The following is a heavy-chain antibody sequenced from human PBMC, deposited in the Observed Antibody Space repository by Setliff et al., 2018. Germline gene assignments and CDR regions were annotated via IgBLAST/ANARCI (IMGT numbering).Heavy chain of an antibody. CDR3: ARDRAARPPNSYYYYMDV. D-gene: IGHD6-6*01. CDR1: GDSFSNYA. V-gene: IGHV1-69*05. CDR2: LIPMFGTP. J-gene: IGHJ6*03. Sequence: SVKVSCKASGDSFSNYAISWVRQAPGQGLEWMGGLIPMFGTPVYAQKFQDRVTITTDESTSTAYMELNSLTSEDTAVYYCARDRAARPPNSYYYYMDVWGKGTTVTVSS.